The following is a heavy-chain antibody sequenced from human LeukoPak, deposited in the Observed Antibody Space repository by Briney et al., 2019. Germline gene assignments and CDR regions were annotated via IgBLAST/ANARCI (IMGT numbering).Heavy chain of an antibody. CDR2: IYPGDSDT. V-gene: IGHV5-51*01. CDR3: ACHNYHEGAFDP. Sequence: GESLKISCHGSGDRFTRFWIAWVRPMPGKGPEWVGMIYPGDSDTIYSPSFQGQVTISADRSIGAAYLQWTSLKASDTAIYYCACHNYHEGAFDPWGQGTLVTVSS. CDR1: GDRFTRFW. J-gene: IGHJ5*02. D-gene: IGHD3-10*01.